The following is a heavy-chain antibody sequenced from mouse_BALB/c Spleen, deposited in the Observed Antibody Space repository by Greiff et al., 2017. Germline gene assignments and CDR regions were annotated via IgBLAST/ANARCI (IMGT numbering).Heavy chain of an antibody. J-gene: IGHJ3*01. CDR3: TRTGDYIPWFAY. D-gene: IGHD2-4*01. CDR2: IRLKSNNYAT. V-gene: IGHV6-6*02. Sequence: EVKLMESGGGLVQPGGSMKLSCVASGFTFSNYWMNWVRQSPEKGLEWVAEIRLKSNNYATHYAESVKGRFTISRDDSKSSVYLQMNNLRAEDTGMYYCTRTGDYIPWFAYWGQGTLVTVSA. CDR1: GFTFSNYW.